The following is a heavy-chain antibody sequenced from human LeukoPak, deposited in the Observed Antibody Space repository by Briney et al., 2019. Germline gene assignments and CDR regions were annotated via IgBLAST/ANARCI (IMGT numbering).Heavy chain of an antibody. Sequence: PGGSLRLSCAASGFTFDDYAMHWVRQAPGKGLEWVSGISWNSGSIGYADSVKGRFTISRDNAKNSLYLQMNSLRAEDTALYYCAKDLVLYGIAAAGTPGYWGQGTLVTVSS. J-gene: IGHJ4*02. CDR1: GFTFDDYA. V-gene: IGHV3-9*01. CDR2: ISWNSGSI. CDR3: AKDLVLYGIAAAGTPGY. D-gene: IGHD6-13*01.